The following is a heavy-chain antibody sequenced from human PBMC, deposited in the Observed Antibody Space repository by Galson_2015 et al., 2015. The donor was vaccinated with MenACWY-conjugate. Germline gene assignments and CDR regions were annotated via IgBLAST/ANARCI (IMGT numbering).Heavy chain of an antibody. J-gene: IGHJ6*02. V-gene: IGHV3-64*01. CDR3: ARSRKLYGMDV. CDR2: ISSNGGST. D-gene: IGHD1-26*01. CDR1: GFTFSSYA. Sequence: SLRLSCAASGFTFSSYAMHWVRQAPGKGLEYVSAISSNGGSTYYANSVKGRFTISRDNSKNTLYLQMGSLRAEDMAVYYCARSRKLYGMDVWGQGTTVTVSS.